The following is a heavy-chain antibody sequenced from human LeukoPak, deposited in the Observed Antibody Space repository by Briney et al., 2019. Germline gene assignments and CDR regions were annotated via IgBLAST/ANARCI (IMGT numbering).Heavy chain of an antibody. Sequence: GGSLRLSCAASGFTFSSYWMTWVRQAPGKGLEWVAFIRFDGTSEFYADSVKARFTISRDNSQNTVSLQLNNLRIEDTALYYCAKTSLSDPSGHYYYMDVWGKGTTVTVSS. CDR3: AKTSLSDPSGHYYYMDV. D-gene: IGHD3-3*01. CDR1: GFTFSSYW. CDR2: IRFDGTSE. J-gene: IGHJ6*03. V-gene: IGHV3-30*02.